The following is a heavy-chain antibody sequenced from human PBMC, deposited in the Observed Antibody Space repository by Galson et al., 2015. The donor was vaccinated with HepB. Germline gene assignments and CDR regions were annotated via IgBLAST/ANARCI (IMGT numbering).Heavy chain of an antibody. V-gene: IGHV1-69*06. Sequence: SVKVSCKASGGTFSSYAISWVRQAPGQGLEWMGGIIPIFGTANYAQKFQGRVTITADKSTSTAYMELSSLRSEDTAVYYCARDRVVPAARVPGDIVATARPNYYYGMDVWGQGTTVTVSS. CDR3: ARDRVVPAARVPGDIVATARPNYYYGMDV. D-gene: IGHD2-2*01. CDR2: IIPIFGTA. J-gene: IGHJ6*02. CDR1: GGTFSSYA.